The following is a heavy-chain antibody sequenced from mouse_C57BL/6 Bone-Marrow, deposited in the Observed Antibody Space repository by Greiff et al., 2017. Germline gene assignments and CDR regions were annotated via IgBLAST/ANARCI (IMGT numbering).Heavy chain of an antibody. J-gene: IGHJ3*01. CDR3: ASGGCAY. Sequence: EVKVVESGGGLVQPGGSLKLSCAASGFTFSDYYMYWVRQTPEKRLEWVAYISNGGGSTYYPDTVKGRFTISRDNAKNTLYLQMSRLKSEDTAMYYCASGGCAYWGQGTLVTVSA. CDR1: GFTFSDYY. V-gene: IGHV5-12*01. CDR2: ISNGGGST.